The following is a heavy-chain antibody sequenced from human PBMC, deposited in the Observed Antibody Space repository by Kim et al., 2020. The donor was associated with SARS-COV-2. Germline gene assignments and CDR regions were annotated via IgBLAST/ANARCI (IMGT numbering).Heavy chain of an antibody. CDR1: EFTVSNNY. V-gene: IGHV3-53*01. Sequence: GGSLRLSCTASEFTVSNNYMSWVRQAPGKGLEWVSFISAAGDTYYADSVKGRFTISRDNSMNTLYLQMNSLRAEDTAVYYCAGVSGGAYVAVVGPEQPFDHWGQGTLVTVSS. CDR3: AGVSGGAYVAVVGPEQPFDH. D-gene: IGHD3-16*01. J-gene: IGHJ4*02. CDR2: ISAAGDT.